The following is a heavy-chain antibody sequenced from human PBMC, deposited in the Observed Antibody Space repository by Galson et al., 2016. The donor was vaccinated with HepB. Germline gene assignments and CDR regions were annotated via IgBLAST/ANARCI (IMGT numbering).Heavy chain of an antibody. CDR2: IWYDGSNK. D-gene: IGHD3-16*02. J-gene: IGHJ6*03. Sequence: SLRLSCAASGFTFSNNGMHWVRQAPGKGLERVAVIWYDGSNKYYADSVKGRFPTSRDNSKNTLYLQMNRLRAEDTAVYYCARDGYVWGSYRPSRYYHYYMDVWGKGTTVTVS. V-gene: IGHV3-33*01. CDR1: GFTFSNNG. CDR3: ARDGYVWGSYRPSRYYHYYMDV.